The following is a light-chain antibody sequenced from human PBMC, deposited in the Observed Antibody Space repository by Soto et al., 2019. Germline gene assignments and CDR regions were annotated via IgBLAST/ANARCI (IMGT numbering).Light chain of an antibody. CDR3: CSYAGRSTAI. CDR1: SGDIGTYNL. Sequence: QSALTQPASVSGSPGQSITISCTGTSGDIGTYNLVSWYQQHPGRAPKLIIFEGNKRPSGVSNRFSASKSSNTASLAISGLQAEDEADYHCCSYAGRSTAICGGGTKLTVL. J-gene: IGLJ2*01. V-gene: IGLV2-23*01. CDR2: EGN.